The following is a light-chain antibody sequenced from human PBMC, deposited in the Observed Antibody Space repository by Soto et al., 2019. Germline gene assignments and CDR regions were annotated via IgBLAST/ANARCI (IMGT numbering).Light chain of an antibody. CDR3: LQYASSPKT. CDR1: QSLTSN. J-gene: IGKJ1*01. CDR2: DTS. V-gene: IGKV3-15*01. Sequence: ITQSPAALSWTPGERATLSCRASQSLTSNLAWYQQKPGQAPRLLIYDTSTRATGIPARFSGSGSGTEFTLPISSLQYADFAVYYCLQYASSPKTFGQGTKVDIK.